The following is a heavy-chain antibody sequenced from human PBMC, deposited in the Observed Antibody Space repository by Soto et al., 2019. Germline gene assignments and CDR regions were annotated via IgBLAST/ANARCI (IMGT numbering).Heavy chain of an antibody. CDR1: GFTFSSYA. Sequence: PGGSLRLSCAASGFTFSSYAMSWVRQAPGKGLEWVSAISGSGGSTYYADSVKGRFTISRDNSKNTLYLQMNSLRAEDTAVYYCAKDSALGYSSSWSPFDYWGQGTLVTVSS. CDR2: ISGSGGST. CDR3: AKDSALGYSSSWSPFDY. V-gene: IGHV3-23*01. D-gene: IGHD6-13*01. J-gene: IGHJ4*02.